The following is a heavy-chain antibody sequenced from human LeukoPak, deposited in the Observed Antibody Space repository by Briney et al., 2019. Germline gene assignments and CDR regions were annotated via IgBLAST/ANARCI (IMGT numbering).Heavy chain of an antibody. D-gene: IGHD3-3*02. CDR1: GGSISSSNYF. Sequence: SGTLSLTCTVSGGSISSSNYFWGWIRQPPGKGLEWIGSIYYSGSTSYNASLKSRVIISVDTSKNRFSLKLSSVTAADTAVYYCASPSIGPFDYWGQGTLVTVSS. CDR3: ASPSIGPFDY. J-gene: IGHJ4*02. CDR2: IYYSGST. V-gene: IGHV4-39*01.